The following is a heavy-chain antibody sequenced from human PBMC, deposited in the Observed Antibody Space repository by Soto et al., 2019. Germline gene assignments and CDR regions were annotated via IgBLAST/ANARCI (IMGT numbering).Heavy chain of an antibody. CDR1: GYTLTELS. CDR3: ATEAPRYCTNGVCSPDAFDI. V-gene: IGHV1-24*01. Sequence: ASVKVSCKVSGYTLTELSMHWVRQAPGKGLEWMGGFDPEDGETIYAQKFQGRVTMTEDTSTDTAYMELSSLRSEDTAVYYCATEAPRYCTNGVCSPDAFDIWGQGTMVTVSS. CDR2: FDPEDGET. D-gene: IGHD2-8*01. J-gene: IGHJ3*02.